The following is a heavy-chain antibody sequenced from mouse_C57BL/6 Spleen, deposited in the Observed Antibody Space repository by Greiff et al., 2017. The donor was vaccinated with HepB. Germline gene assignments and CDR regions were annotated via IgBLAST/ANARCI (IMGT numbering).Heavy chain of an antibody. CDR1: GYTFTDYN. J-gene: IGHJ2*01. CDR3: GRNEYYYIDY. D-gene: IGHD5-1*01. CDR2: INPNNGGT. V-gene: IGHV1-18*01. Sequence: VQLQQSGPELVKPGTSVKIPCKASGYTFTDYNMDWVKQSHGKSLEWIGDINPNNGGTIYNQKFKGKATFTVDKSSSTAYMELRSRTSEDTAVNYCGRNEYYYIDYWGQGTTLTVAS.